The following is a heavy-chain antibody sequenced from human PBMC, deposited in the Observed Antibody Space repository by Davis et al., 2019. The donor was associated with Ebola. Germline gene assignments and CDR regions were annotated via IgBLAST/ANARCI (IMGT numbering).Heavy chain of an antibody. CDR2: IYYSGST. CDR3: ARPRFLSWFDP. J-gene: IGHJ5*02. V-gene: IGHV4-39*07. D-gene: IGHD2/OR15-2a*01. Sequence: SETLSLTCTVSGGSISSRSYYWGWIRQPPGKGLEWIGSIYYSGSTFYNPSLKSRVTISVDTSKNQFSLKLSSVTAADTAVYYCARPRFLSWFDPWGQGTLVTVSS. CDR1: GGSISSRSYY.